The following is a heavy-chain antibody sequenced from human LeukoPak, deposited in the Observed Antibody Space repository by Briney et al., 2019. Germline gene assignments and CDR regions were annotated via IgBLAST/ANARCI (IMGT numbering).Heavy chain of an antibody. Sequence: PGGSLRLSCAASGFTLSDYSLNWVRQAPGKGLEWVSCISGDSRYIYYADSVKGRSTISRDSAQNSLYLHMNSLRAEDTAVYYCARGPFSSSWSDFDYWGQGTLVTVSS. CDR1: GFTLSDYS. CDR2: ISGDSRYI. D-gene: IGHD6-13*01. V-gene: IGHV3-21*06. J-gene: IGHJ4*02. CDR3: ARGPFSSSWSDFDY.